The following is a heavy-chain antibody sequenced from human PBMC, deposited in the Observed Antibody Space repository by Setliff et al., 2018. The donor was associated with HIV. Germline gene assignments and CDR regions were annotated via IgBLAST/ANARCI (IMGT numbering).Heavy chain of an antibody. J-gene: IGHJ4*02. CDR3: ARYSSSWHTFDY. CDR2: IWYDGSNQ. D-gene: IGHD6-13*01. CDR1: GFTFSNYA. Sequence: PGESLKISCTTSGFTFSNYAMHWVRQTPGKGLEWVAVIWYDGSNQNYADSVKGRLTISRDNSNNMLYLQMHSLTPEDTAIYHCARYSSSWHTFDYWGLGTLVTVSS. V-gene: IGHV3-33*01.